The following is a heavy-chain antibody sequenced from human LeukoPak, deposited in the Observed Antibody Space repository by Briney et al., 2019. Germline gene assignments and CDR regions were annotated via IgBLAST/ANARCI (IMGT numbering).Heavy chain of an antibody. CDR3: AKFSNYYDSSGYYYYDWYFDL. V-gene: IGHV4-59*01. J-gene: IGHJ2*01. CDR2: IYYSGGT. D-gene: IGHD3-22*01. Sequence: SETLSLTCTVSGGSISSYYWSWIRQRPGEGLWWIGYIYYSGGTKYNPSLKSRVTISVDTSKNQFSLKLSSVTAADTAVYYCAKFSNYYDSSGYYYYDWYFDLWGRGTLVTVSS. CDR1: GGSISSYY.